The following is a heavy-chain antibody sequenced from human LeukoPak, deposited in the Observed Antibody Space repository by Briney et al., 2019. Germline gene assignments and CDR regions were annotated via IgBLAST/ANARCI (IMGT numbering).Heavy chain of an antibody. D-gene: IGHD2/OR15-2a*01. CDR2: ISGSGGST. CDR3: ATNERGTFFASFDY. CDR1: GFTFSSYA. V-gene: IGHV3-23*01. J-gene: IGHJ4*02. Sequence: GGSLRLSCAASGFTFSSYAMSWVRQAPGKGLEWVSAISGSGGSTYYADSVKGRFTISRDNSKNTLYLQMNSLRAEDTAVYYCATNERGTFFASFDYWGQGTLVTVSS.